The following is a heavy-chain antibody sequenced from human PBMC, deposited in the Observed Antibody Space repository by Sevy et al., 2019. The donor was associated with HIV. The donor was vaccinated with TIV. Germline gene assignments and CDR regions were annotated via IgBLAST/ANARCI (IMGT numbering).Heavy chain of an antibody. J-gene: IGHJ4*02. CDR1: GYTFTNYY. V-gene: IGHV1-46*01. CDR3: ATVGIVATQNYFDY. D-gene: IGHD5-12*01. CDR2: INPSGGST. Sequence: ASVKVSCKASGYTFTNYYIHWVRQAPGQGLEWMGVINPSGGSTYYAQKLQGRVTMTEDTSTDTAYMELSSLRSEDTAVYYCATVGIVATQNYFDYWGQGTLVTVSS.